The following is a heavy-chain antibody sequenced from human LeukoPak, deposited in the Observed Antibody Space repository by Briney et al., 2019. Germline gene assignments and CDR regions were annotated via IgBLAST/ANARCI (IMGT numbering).Heavy chain of an antibody. CDR3: AKPTRGYSGYAWDY. D-gene: IGHD5-12*01. CDR2: ISGSGGST. Sequence: GGSLRLSCAAPGFTFSSYAMSWVRQAPGKGLEWVSAISGSGGSTYYADSVKGRFTISRDNSKNTLYLQMNSLRAEDTAVYYCAKPTRGYSGYAWDYWGQGTLVTVSS. V-gene: IGHV3-23*01. J-gene: IGHJ4*02. CDR1: GFTFSSYA.